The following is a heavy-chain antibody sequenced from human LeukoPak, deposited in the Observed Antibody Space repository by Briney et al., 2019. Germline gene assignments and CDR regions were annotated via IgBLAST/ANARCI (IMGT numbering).Heavy chain of an antibody. Sequence: GGSLRLSCAASGFTFSSYAMSRVRQAPGKGLEWVSAISGSGGSTYYADSVKGRFTISRDNSKNTLYLQMNSLRAEDTAVYYCAKGPYGAKAFDIWGQGTMVTVSS. D-gene: IGHD4-17*01. CDR3: AKGPYGAKAFDI. CDR1: GFTFSSYA. CDR2: ISGSGGST. J-gene: IGHJ3*02. V-gene: IGHV3-23*01.